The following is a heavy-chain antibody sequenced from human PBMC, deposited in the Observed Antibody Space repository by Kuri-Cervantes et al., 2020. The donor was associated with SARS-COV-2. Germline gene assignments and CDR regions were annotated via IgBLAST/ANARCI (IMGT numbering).Heavy chain of an antibody. Sequence: GSLRLSCTVSGGSISSSLYYWGWIRQPPGKGLEWIGSIFYSGSTYYNPSLNSRVTISVDTSKNQFSLKLTSVTAADTAIYYCVRVDCSAGTCYRRSFDYWGRGTLVTVSS. V-gene: IGHV4-39*01. CDR3: VRVDCSAGTCYRRSFDY. CDR2: IFYSGST. J-gene: IGHJ4*02. D-gene: IGHD2-15*01. CDR1: GGSISSSLYY.